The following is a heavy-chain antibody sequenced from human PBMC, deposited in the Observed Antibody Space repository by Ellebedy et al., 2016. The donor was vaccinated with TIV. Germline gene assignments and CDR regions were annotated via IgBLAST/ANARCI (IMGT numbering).Heavy chain of an antibody. CDR3: ARDVRVVRGNWFDP. CDR1: GYTFTSYG. J-gene: IGHJ5*02. CDR2: ISAYNGNT. V-gene: IGHV1-18*01. Sequence: AASVKVSCKASGYTFTSYGISWARQAPGQGLKWMGWISAYNGNTNYAQKLQGRVTMTTDTSTSTAYMELRSLRSDDTAVYYCARDVRVVRGNWFDPWGQGTLVTVSS. D-gene: IGHD3-10*01.